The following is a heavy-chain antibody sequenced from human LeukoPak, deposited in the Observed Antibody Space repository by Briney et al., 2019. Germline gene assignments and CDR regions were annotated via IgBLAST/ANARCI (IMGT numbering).Heavy chain of an antibody. J-gene: IGHJ3*02. CDR1: GDSVSSNSAA. CDR3: ARVISFVSYDLRNDAFDI. CDR2: TYYRSKWYN. D-gene: IGHD3-3*01. V-gene: IGHV6-1*01. Sequence: SQTLSLTCAISGDSVSSNSAAWNWIRQSPSRGLEWLGRTYYRSKWYNDYAVSVKSRITINPDTSKNQFSLQLNSVTPEDTAVYYCARVISFVSYDLRNDAFDIWGQGTMVTVSS.